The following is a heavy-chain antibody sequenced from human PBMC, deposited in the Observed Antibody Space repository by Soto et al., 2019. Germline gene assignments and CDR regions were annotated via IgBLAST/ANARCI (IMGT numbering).Heavy chain of an antibody. J-gene: IGHJ3*02. D-gene: IGHD2-15*01. CDR1: GFTFSSYA. CDR2: ISGSGGST. CDR3: AKGDKYCSGGSCYLGPDAFDI. V-gene: IGHV3-23*01. Sequence: GGSLRLSCAASGFTFSSYAMSWVRQAPGKGLEWVSAISGSGGSTYYADSVKGRFTISRDNSKNTLYLQMNSLRAEDTAVYYCAKGDKYCSGGSCYLGPDAFDIWGQGTMVTVSS.